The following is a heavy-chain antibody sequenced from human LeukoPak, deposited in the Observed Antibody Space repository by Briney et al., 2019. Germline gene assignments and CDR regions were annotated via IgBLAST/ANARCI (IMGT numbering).Heavy chain of an antibody. V-gene: IGHV3-15*01. CDR1: GFTFRNAW. Sequence: PGGSLRLSCAASGFTFRNAWMSWVRQAPGKGLEWVGRIRSKTDGGTTDYAAPVKGRFTISRDDSGSTLYLQMSSLRTEDTAVYYCTKSLDCSRTSCDSWGQGTLVTVSS. J-gene: IGHJ5*01. CDR3: TKSLDCSRTSCDS. CDR2: IRSKTDGGTT. D-gene: IGHD2-2*01.